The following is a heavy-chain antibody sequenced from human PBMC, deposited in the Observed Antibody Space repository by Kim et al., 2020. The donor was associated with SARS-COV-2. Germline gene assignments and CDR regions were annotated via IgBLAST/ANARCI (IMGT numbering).Heavy chain of an antibody. CDR1: GYTFTAYY. V-gene: IGHV1-2*06. D-gene: IGHD2-21*02. CDR3: ARDPRVGGGDCPRY. CDR2: INPKSGGT. J-gene: IGHJ4*02. Sequence: ASVKVSCQASGYTFTAYYMHWVRQAPGQGLEWMGRINPKSGGTNYAQKFQGRVTMTRDTSISTAYMELYSLRSDDTAVYYCARDPRVGGGDCPRYWGQGTLVTLSS.